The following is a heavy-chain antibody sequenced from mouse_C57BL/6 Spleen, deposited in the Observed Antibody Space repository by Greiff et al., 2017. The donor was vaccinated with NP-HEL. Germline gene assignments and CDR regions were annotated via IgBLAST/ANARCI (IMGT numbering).Heavy chain of an antibody. J-gene: IGHJ3*01. CDR2: IDPSDSET. Sequence: QVQLQQSGAELVRPGSSVKLSCKASGYTFTSYWMHWVKQRPIQGLEWIGNIDPSDSETHYNQKFKDKATLTVDKSSSTAYMQLSSLTSEDSAVYYCARSRYYDYDGFAYWGQGTLVTVSA. V-gene: IGHV1-52*01. CDR3: ARSRYYDYDGFAY. CDR1: GYTFTSYW. D-gene: IGHD2-4*01.